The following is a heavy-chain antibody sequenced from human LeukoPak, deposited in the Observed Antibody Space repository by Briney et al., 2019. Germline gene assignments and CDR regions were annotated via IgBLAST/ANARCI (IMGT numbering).Heavy chain of an antibody. J-gene: IGHJ4*02. CDR2: VHYSGSS. CDR1: GGPISSNNYY. D-gene: IGHD1-26*01. Sequence: SETLSLTCTVSGGPISSNNYYWGWIRQPPGKGLEWIGSVHYSGSSYYNPSLKSRLTISVDTSKSQFSLKLSSVTAADTAVYYCARTIVGPGTSYFDQWGQGTLVTVSS. V-gene: IGHV4-39*01. CDR3: ARTIVGPGTSYFDQ.